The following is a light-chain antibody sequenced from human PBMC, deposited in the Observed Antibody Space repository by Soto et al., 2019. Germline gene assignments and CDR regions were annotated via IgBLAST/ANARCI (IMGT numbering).Light chain of an antibody. V-gene: IGLV2-18*02. Sequence: QSVLTQPPSVSGSPGQSVAISCTGTSSDVGSYNRVSWYQQPPGTAPKLMIYDVSNRPSGVPDRFSGPKSGNTASLTISGLQAEDEADYYCSSYTSSSTYVFGTGTKATVL. CDR1: SSDVGSYNR. CDR2: DVS. J-gene: IGLJ1*01. CDR3: SSYTSSSTYV.